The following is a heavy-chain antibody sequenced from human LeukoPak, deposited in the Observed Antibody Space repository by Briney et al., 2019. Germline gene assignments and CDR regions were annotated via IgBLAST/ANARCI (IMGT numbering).Heavy chain of an antibody. CDR1: GRNLGSYW. J-gene: IGHJ4*02. Sequence: GGSLRLSCVASGRNLGSYWMHWVRQAPGKGLVWVARLSGDGTITRYADSGQGRFTISRDNSKNTVYLQLNSLRVEDTAVYFCARDPLVEMATRDYWGLGTLVTVSS. CDR3: ARDPLVEMATRDY. V-gene: IGHV3-74*01. CDR2: LSGDGTIT. D-gene: IGHD1-14*01.